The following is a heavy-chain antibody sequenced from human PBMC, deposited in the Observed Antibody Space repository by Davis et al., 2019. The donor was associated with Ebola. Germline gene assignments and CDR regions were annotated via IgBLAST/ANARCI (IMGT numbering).Heavy chain of an antibody. J-gene: IGHJ5*02. V-gene: IGHV1-46*01. CDR2: INPSGGST. CDR1: GYTFTNYY. Sequence: AASVKVSCKASGYTFTNYYMHWVRQAPGQGLEWMGIINPSGGSTSYAQKFQGRVTMTRDTSTSTVYMELSSLRSEDTAVYYCARASQKNLVNLAWFDPWGQGTLVTVSS. CDR3: ARASQKNLVNLAWFDP. D-gene: IGHD4-23*01.